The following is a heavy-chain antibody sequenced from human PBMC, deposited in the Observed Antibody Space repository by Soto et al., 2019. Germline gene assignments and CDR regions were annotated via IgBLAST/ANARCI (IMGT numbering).Heavy chain of an antibody. J-gene: IGHJ6*02. Sequence: QVQLMQSGAEIKKPGSSVKVSCKTSGDNFNKNVFPWVRQAPGQGLEWMGGTIPALGKTHYIQKFQGRVTITVDEATRTVYMAVRDLTSEARVIYYCARGRFRHSAMDVWGQGTTVTVSS. V-gene: IGHV1-69*01. CDR1: GDNFNKNV. D-gene: IGHD3-10*01. CDR2: TIPALGKT. CDR3: ARGRFRHSAMDV.